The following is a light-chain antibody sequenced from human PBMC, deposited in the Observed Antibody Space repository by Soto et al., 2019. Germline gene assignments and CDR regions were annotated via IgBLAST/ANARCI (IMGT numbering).Light chain of an antibody. J-gene: IGKJ4*01. CDR1: QVISNY. CDR3: QKCNSAPLT. CDR2: AAS. Sequence: DIQMTQSPSSLSASVGDRVTITCRASQVISNYLAWYQQKSGKDPKLLIYAASTLQSGVPSRFSGSGSGTDFTLTISSLQPEDVATYYCQKCNSAPLTFGGGTKVDIK. V-gene: IGKV1-27*01.